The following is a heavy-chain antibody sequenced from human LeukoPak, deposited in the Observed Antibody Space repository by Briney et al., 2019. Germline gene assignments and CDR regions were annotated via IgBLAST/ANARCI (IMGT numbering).Heavy chain of an antibody. V-gene: IGHV3-23*01. CDR2: LSGSGTNT. D-gene: IGHD3-22*01. CDR1: GFTFSSYG. J-gene: IGHJ2*01. Sequence: GGSLRLSCGASGFTFSSYGMSWVRQAPGKGLEWVSGLSGSGTNTYYADSVKGRFTISRDNSKNTLYLQMSSLRAEDTALYYCAKAWHYDSIGNPYWCFDLWGRGTLVTVSS. CDR3: AKAWHYDSIGNPYWCFDL.